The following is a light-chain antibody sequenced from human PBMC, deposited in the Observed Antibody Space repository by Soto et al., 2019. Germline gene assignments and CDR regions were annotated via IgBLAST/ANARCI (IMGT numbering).Light chain of an antibody. CDR2: WAS. V-gene: IGKV4-1*01. CDR1: QSLLYSSSIKNC. J-gene: IGKJ1*01. CDR3: QQYYSPPWT. Sequence: DIVMTQSPDSLAVSLGERATINCKSSQSLLYSSSIKNCLAWYQQKPGQPPKLLIYWASTRESGVPDRFSGSGSGTDFTLTISSLQAEDVAVYYCQQYYSPPWTFGQGTKVDIK.